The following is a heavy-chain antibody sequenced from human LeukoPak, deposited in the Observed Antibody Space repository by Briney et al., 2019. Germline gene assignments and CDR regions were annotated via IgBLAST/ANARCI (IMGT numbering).Heavy chain of an antibody. V-gene: IGHV3-23*01. J-gene: IGHJ4*02. Sequence: GGSLRLSCAASGFTFSSYDMSWVRQAPGKGLEWVSAISGSGGSTYYADSVKGRFTISRDNSKNTLYLQMNSLRAEDTAVYYCAKVVTGYSSSGDGYWGQGTLDTVSS. CDR1: GFTFSSYD. CDR3: AKVVTGYSSSGDGY. CDR2: ISGSGGST. D-gene: IGHD6-13*01.